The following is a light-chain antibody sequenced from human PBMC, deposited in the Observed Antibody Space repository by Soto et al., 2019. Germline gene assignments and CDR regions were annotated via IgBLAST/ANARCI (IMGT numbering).Light chain of an antibody. J-gene: IGLJ1*01. Sequence: QSALTQPASVSGSPGQSITISCTGISSDVGGYDYVSWYQQHPGKTPKLMIYEVNNRPSGVSNRFSGSKSGNTASLTISGLQAEDEADYYCSSYSSSSTRYAFGTGTQLTVL. V-gene: IGLV2-14*01. CDR2: EVN. CDR3: SSYSSSSTRYA. CDR1: SSDVGGYDY.